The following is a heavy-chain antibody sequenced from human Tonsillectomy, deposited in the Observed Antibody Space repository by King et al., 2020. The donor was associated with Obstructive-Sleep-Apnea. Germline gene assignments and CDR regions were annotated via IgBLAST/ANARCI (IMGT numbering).Heavy chain of an antibody. CDR3: ATPPVAYYDFWSGIDY. CDR2: IRYDGSNE. V-gene: IGHV3-30*02. D-gene: IGHD3-3*01. CDR1: GFTFSSYG. J-gene: IGHJ4*02. Sequence: QLVQSGGGVVQPGRSLRLSCAASGFTFSSYGMHWVRRSPGKGLEWVAFIRYDGSNEYYADSVKGRFTISRDNSKNTLYLQMNSLRAEDTAVYYCATPPVAYYDFWSGIDYWGQGTLVTVSS.